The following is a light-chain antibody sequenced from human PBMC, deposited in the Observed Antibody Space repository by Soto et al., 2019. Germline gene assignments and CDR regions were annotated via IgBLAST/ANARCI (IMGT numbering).Light chain of an antibody. CDR2: GAS. CDR3: QQRKNWQVT. Sequence: IVLTQSPATLSLSPWERATLSCRASQNVANYLDWYQQKPGQAPRLLIYGASTRATGVPARFSGSGSGTEFTLTISSLQSEDFAVYYCQQRKNWQVTFGQGTRLEIK. J-gene: IGKJ5*01. CDR1: QNVANY. V-gene: IGKV3-11*01.